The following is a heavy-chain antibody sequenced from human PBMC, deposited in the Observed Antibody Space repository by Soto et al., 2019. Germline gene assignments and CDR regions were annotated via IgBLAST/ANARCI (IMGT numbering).Heavy chain of an antibody. D-gene: IGHD3-3*01. CDR2: INAGNGNT. Sequence: QVQLVQSGAEVKKPGASVKVSCKASGYTFTSYAMHWVRQAPGQRLEWMGWINAGNGNTKYSQKFQGRVTFTRDTSASTAYMELSSLRSEDTAVYYCARERSGYYTLVYFGDWGQGTLVTVSS. CDR1: GYTFTSYA. J-gene: IGHJ4*02. V-gene: IGHV1-3*01. CDR3: ARERSGYYTLVYFGD.